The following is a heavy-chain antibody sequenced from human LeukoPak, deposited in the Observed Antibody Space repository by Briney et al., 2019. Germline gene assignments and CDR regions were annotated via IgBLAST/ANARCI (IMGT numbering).Heavy chain of an antibody. J-gene: IGHJ4*02. CDR2: IWYDGSNK. Sequence: GGSLRLSCAASGFTFSSYGMPWVRPAPGKGLEWVAVIWYDGSNKYYADSVKGRFTISRDNSKNMLYLQMNSLRAEDTAVYYCARISSIRAYYFDYWGQGTLVTVSS. CDR3: ARISSIRAYYFDY. D-gene: IGHD2-21*01. V-gene: IGHV3-33*01. CDR1: GFTFSSYG.